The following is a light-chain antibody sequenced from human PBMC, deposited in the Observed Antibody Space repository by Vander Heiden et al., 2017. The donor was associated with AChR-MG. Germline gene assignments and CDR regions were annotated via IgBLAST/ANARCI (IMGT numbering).Light chain of an antibody. CDR1: QSVLYSSNNKNY. V-gene: IGKV4-1*01. CDR2: WAS. Sequence: DIVMPPSPDSLAVSLGERATINCKSSQSVLYSSNNKNYLAWYQQKPGQPPKLLIYWASTRESGVPDRFSGSGSGTDFTLTISSLQAEDVAVYYCQQYDSTPYTFGQGTKLEIK. CDR3: QQYDSTPYT. J-gene: IGKJ2*01.